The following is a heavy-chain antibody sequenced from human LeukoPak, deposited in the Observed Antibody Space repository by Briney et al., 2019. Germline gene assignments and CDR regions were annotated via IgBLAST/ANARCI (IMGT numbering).Heavy chain of an antibody. J-gene: IGHJ6*02. CDR1: GLIFSSYS. D-gene: IGHD2-15*01. CDR3: ALPGYCSGGSCDGVYYYYGMDV. Sequence: GGSLRLSCAASGLIFSSYSMSWVRQAPGKGLEWVSSISSSSSYIYYADSVKGRFTISRDNAKNSLYPQMNSLRAEDTAVYYCALPGYCSGGSCDGVYYYYGMDVWGQGTTVTVSS. V-gene: IGHV3-21*01. CDR2: ISSSSSYI.